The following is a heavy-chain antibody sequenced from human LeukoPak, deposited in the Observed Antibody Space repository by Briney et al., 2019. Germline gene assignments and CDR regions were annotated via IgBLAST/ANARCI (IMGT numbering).Heavy chain of an antibody. D-gene: IGHD3-3*01. V-gene: IGHV1-69*01. Sequence: SSVKVSCKASGGTFSSYAISWVRQAPGQGLEWMGGIIPIFGTANYAQKFQGRVTITADESTSTVYMELSSLRSEDTAVYYCARMYYGFWSGSGLDIWGQGTMVTVSS. CDR2: IIPIFGTA. J-gene: IGHJ3*02. CDR3: ARMYYGFWSGSGLDI. CDR1: GGTFSSYA.